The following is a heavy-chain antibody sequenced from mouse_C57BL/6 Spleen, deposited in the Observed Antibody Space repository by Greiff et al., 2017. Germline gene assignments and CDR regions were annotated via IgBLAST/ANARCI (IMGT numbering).Heavy chain of an antibody. J-gene: IGHJ2*01. Sequence: EVQGVESGGGLVKPGGSLKLSCAASGFTFSDYGMHWVRQAPEKGLEWVAYISSGSSTIYYADTVKGRFTISRDNAKNTLFLQMTSLRSEDTAMYYCAMPYGYDVNYLDYWGQGTTLTVSS. CDR2: ISSGSSTI. D-gene: IGHD2-2*01. V-gene: IGHV5-17*01. CDR3: AMPYGYDVNYLDY. CDR1: GFTFSDYG.